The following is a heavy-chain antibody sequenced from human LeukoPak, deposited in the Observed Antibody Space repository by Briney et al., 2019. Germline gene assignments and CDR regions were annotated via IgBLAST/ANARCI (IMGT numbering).Heavy chain of an antibody. CDR3: VKKLVPYIVLGYGMAV. V-gene: IGHV3-30*18. Sequence: GTSLRLSCAASGFTLSRYVMHWVRQAPGQGLEGVGVIRDDGTRAYYADSVKGRFTFSRDNSESTLFLQMNSVRPEDTAVYYCVKKLVPYIVLGYGMAVGGQGPAVTVSS. CDR1: GFTLSRYV. J-gene: IGHJ6*02. D-gene: IGHD3-16*01. CDR2: IRDDGTRA.